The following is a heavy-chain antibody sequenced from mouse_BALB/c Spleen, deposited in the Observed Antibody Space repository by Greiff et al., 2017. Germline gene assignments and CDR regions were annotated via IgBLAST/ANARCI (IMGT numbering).Heavy chain of an antibody. Sequence: EVQLVESGAELVKPGASVKLSCTASGFNIKDTYMHWVKQRPEQGLEWIGRIDPANGNTKYDPKFQGKATITADTSSNTAYLQLSSLTSEDTAVYYCANQLGGGFAYWGQGTLVTVSA. CDR3: ANQLGGGFAY. D-gene: IGHD4-1*02. J-gene: IGHJ3*01. CDR1: GFNIKDTY. CDR2: IDPANGNT. V-gene: IGHV14-3*02.